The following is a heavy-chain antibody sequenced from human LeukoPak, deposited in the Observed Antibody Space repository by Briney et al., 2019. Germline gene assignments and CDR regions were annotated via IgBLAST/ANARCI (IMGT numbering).Heavy chain of an antibody. CDR3: ARHAGRVTTSYFDY. Sequence: SVKVSCKASGGTFSSYAISWVRQAPGQGLEWMGGIIPIFGTANYAQKFQGRVTITADESTSTAYMELSSLRSEDTAVYYCARHAGRVTTSYFDYWGQGTLVTVSS. V-gene: IGHV1-69*13. CDR2: IIPIFGTA. CDR1: GGTFSSYA. D-gene: IGHD5-12*01. J-gene: IGHJ4*02.